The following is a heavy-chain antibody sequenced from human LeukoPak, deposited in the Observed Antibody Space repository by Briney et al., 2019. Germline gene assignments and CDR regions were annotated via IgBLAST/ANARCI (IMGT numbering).Heavy chain of an antibody. V-gene: IGHV3-23*01. J-gene: IGHJ6*03. CDR1: GFTFSSYA. Sequence: GGSLRLSCAASGFTFSSYAMSWVRQAPGKGLEWVSAISGSGGSTYYADSVKGRFTISRDNSKNTLYLQMNSLRAEDTAVYYCAKDSYSSSWYFSYYYYYMDVWGKGTTVTVSS. CDR2: ISGSGGST. D-gene: IGHD6-13*01. CDR3: AKDSYSSSWYFSYYYYYMDV.